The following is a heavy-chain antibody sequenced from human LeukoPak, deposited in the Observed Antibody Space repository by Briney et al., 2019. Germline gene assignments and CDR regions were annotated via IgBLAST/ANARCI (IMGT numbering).Heavy chain of an antibody. CDR3: AGPWSGYYDAFDI. CDR1: GSTFSSYA. D-gene: IGHD3-3*01. J-gene: IGHJ3*02. CDR2: ISGSGGST. V-gene: IGHV3-23*01. Sequence: GGSLRLSCAASGSTFSSYAMSWVRQAPGKGLEWVSGISGSGGSTYYADSVKGRFTISRDNSKNTLYLQMNSLRAEDTAVYYCAGPWSGYYDAFDIWGQGTMVTVSS.